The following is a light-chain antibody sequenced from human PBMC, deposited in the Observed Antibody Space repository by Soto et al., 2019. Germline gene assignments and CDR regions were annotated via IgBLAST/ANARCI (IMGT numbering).Light chain of an antibody. CDR2: GAS. J-gene: IGKJ1*01. Sequence: EIVLTQSPGTLSLSPGERATLSCRASQSVRSSYLAWYQQKPGPAPRLLIYGASSRATAIPDRFSGSGSGTDFTLTLSSMEAEDDAVDYCQQYGGTTPWTFGQGTKVEIK. V-gene: IGKV3-20*01. CDR1: QSVRSSY. CDR3: QQYGGTTPWT.